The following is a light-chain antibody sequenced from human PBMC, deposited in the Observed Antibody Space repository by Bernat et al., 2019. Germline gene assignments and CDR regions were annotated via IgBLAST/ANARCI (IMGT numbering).Light chain of an antibody. CDR3: QQYGPSPPWT. CDR2: ASA. CDR1: QSISRHS. V-gene: IGKV3-20*01. Sequence: EIVLTQSPGILSLSPGERATLSCRASQSISRHSLAWFQQKPGQAPRLLIYASASRAPGIPDRFSGSWAGTDFTLTIDRLEPEDCAVYYCQQYGPSPPWTFGQGTKVEIK. J-gene: IGKJ1*01.